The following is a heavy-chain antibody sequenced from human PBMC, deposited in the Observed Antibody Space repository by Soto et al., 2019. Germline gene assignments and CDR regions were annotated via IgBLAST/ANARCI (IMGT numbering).Heavy chain of an antibody. Sequence: GGSLRLSCAASGFTFSSYGMHWVRQAPGKGLEWVAVISYDGSNKYYADSVKGRFSISRDNSENTLYLQMNSLSADDTAVYYCAKVRGSFFFLVSSAIPLGLLAYWGQGALVTVSS. CDR2: ISYDGSNK. V-gene: IGHV3-30*18. CDR3: AKVRGSFFFLVSSAIPLGLLAY. D-gene: IGHD2-2*02. CDR1: GFTFSSYG. J-gene: IGHJ4*02.